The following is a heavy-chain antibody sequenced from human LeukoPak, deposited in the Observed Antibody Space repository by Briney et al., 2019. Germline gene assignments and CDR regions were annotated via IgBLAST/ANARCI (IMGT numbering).Heavy chain of an antibody. CDR3: ASLWPYQLSAFDI. D-gene: IGHD2-2*01. V-gene: IGHV4-34*01. CDR1: GGSFSGYY. CDR2: INHSGST. J-gene: IGHJ3*02. Sequence: SETLSLACAVYGGSFSGYYWSWIRQPPGKGLEWIGEINHSGSTNYNPSLKSRVTISVDTSKNQFSLKLSSVTAADTAVYYCASLWPYQLSAFDIWGQGTMVTVSS.